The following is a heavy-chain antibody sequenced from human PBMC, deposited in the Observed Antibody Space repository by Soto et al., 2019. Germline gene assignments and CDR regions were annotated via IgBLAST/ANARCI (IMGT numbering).Heavy chain of an antibody. CDR3: AAVSSDSDGYTGMDV. CDR2: IVVGSGNT. D-gene: IGHD5-18*01. V-gene: IGHV1-58*01. J-gene: IGHJ6*02. Sequence: QMQLVQSGPEVKKPGTSVKVSCKASGFTFTSSAVQWVRQARGQRLEWIGWIVVGSGNTNYAQKFQERVTITRDMATSTAYMERTSLRSEDTAVYYCAAVSSDSDGYTGMDVWGQETTVTVSS. CDR1: GFTFTSSA.